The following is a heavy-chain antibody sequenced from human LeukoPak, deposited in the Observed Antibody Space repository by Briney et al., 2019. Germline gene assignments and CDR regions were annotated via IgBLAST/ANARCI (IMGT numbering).Heavy chain of an antibody. CDR2: IYYSGST. CDR1: GGSISSGGYY. J-gene: IGHJ4*02. V-gene: IGHV4-31*03. CDR3: ARARGQYQLPENNFDY. Sequence: SETLSLTCTVSGGSISSGGYYWSWIRQHPGKGLEWIGYIYYSGSTYYNPSLKSRVTISVDTSKNQFSLKLSSVTAADTAVYYCARARGQYQLPENNFDYWGQGTLVTVSS. D-gene: IGHD2-2*01.